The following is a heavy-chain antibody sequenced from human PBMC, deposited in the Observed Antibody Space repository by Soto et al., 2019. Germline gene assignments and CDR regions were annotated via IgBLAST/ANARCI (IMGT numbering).Heavy chain of an antibody. Sequence: EVLLVESGGGLVKPGGSLRLSCAASGFTFGSHSMVWVRQAPENGLEWVSSIGGSSGHIYYAESVKGRLTISRDNAKNSLYLQMNSLRVEDTAVYYCARTNGAYSNYFDYWGQGTLVTVSS. D-gene: IGHD2-8*01. V-gene: IGHV3-21*01. CDR1: GFTFGSHS. CDR3: ARTNGAYSNYFDY. CDR2: IGGSSGHI. J-gene: IGHJ4*02.